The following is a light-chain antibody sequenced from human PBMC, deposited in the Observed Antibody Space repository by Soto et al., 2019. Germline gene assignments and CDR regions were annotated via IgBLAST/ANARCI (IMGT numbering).Light chain of an antibody. CDR3: SSYTTTGTLVL. J-gene: IGLJ2*01. CDR1: NSDVGGYDY. CDR2: DVT. Sequence: QSALTQPASVSGSPGQSITISCTGTNSDVGGYDYVSWYQQHPGKAPKLMIYDVTNRPSGVSNRFSGSKSGNTASLTISGLQAEDEGDYYCSSYTTTGTLVLFGGGTKGPS. V-gene: IGLV2-14*01.